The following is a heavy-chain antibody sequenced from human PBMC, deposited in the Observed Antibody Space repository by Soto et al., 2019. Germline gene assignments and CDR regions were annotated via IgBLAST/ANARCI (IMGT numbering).Heavy chain of an antibody. CDR2: INSDGSST. CDR3: ARRRYDYYYYYGMDV. Sequence: GVSLRLSCSASRITFSSYWRHSVRQAPGKGLVWVSRINSDGSSTSYADSVKGRFTISRDNAKNTLYLQMNSLRAEDTAVYYCARRRYDYYYYYGMDVWGQGSTVTVSS. D-gene: IGHD1-1*01. V-gene: IGHV3-74*01. CDR1: RITFSSYW. J-gene: IGHJ6*02.